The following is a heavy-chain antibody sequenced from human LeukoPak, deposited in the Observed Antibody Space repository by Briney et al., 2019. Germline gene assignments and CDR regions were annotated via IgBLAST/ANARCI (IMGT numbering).Heavy chain of an antibody. J-gene: IGHJ4*02. CDR1: GYTFTSYG. CDR2: ISAYNGNT. V-gene: IGHV1-18*01. CDR3: ARESRRVVGAKGY. D-gene: IGHD1-26*01. Sequence: GASVKVSCKASGYTFTSYGICWVRQAPEQGLEWMGWISAYNGNTNYAQKLQGRVTMTTDTSTSTAYMELSSLRSEDTAVYYCARESRRVVGAKGYWGQGTLVTVSS.